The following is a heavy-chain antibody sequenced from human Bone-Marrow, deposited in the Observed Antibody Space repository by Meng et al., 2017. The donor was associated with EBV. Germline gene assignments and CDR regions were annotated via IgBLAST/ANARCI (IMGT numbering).Heavy chain of an antibody. CDR1: GYTFTGYY. V-gene: IGHV1-2*06. CDR2: INPNSGGT. Sequence: QVQRVQSGAEVKKPGASVKGSCKASGYTFTGYYMHWVRQAPGQGLEWMGRINPNSGGTNYAQKFQGRVTMTRDTSISTAYMELSRLRSDDTAVYYCARVFLDYGSGSIDYWGQGTLVTVSS. J-gene: IGHJ4*02. D-gene: IGHD3-10*01. CDR3: ARVFLDYGSGSIDY.